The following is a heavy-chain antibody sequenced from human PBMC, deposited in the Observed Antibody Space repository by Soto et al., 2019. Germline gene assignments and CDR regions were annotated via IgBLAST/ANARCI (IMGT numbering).Heavy chain of an antibody. Sequence: GGSLRLSCAASGFTFSNFAMSWVRQAPGKGLEWVSGVSGTAGGTYYADSVKGLFTISRDNSKNTIYLQMSSLRPEDSAVYYCARQIYDSDTGPNFQYYFDSWGQGTPVTVSS. V-gene: IGHV3-23*01. CDR2: VSGTAGGT. CDR1: GFTFSNFA. D-gene: IGHD3-22*01. J-gene: IGHJ4*02. CDR3: ARQIYDSDTGPNFQYYFDS.